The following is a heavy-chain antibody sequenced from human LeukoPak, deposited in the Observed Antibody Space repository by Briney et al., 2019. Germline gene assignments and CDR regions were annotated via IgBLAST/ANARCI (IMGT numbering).Heavy chain of an antibody. CDR2: IIPIFGTA. V-gene: IGHV1-69*05. CDR1: GGTFSSYA. Sequence: VEVSCKASGGTFSSYAISWVRQAPGQGLEWMARIIPIFGTANYAQKFQGRVTITTDESTSTAYMQLSSLRSEDTAVYYCASEGYYYDSSGYFDYWGQGTLVTVSS. CDR3: ASEGYYYDSSGYFDY. J-gene: IGHJ4*02. D-gene: IGHD3-22*01.